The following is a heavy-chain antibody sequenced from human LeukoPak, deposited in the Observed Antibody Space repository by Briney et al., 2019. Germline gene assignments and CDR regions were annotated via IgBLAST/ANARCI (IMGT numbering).Heavy chain of an antibody. CDR3: GRLAHNAWYAIDH. CDR1: DFTFSSYW. D-gene: IGHD6-13*01. Sequence: GGSLRLSCVVSDFTFSSYWMTWVRQAPGKGLEWVANILPDGSQKYYVDSVKGRFTISRDNPKNSLYLQINSLRVDDTAVYYCGRLAHNAWYAIDHWGQGTLVTVSS. CDR2: ILPDGSQK. J-gene: IGHJ4*02. V-gene: IGHV3-7*01.